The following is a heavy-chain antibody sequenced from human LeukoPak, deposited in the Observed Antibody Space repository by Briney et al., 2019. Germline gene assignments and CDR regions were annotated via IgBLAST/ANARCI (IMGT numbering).Heavy chain of an antibody. CDR2: ISGNGGTT. D-gene: IGHD3-22*01. Sequence: GGSLRLSCAVSGITLSNYGMSWVRQAPGRGLEWVAGISGNGGTTNYADSVKGRFTISRDNPKNTLFLHMNSLRAEDTAVYFCAKRGVVIRVILVGFHKEAYYFDSWGQGALVTVSS. J-gene: IGHJ4*02. CDR1: GITLSNYG. CDR3: AKRGVVIRVILVGFHKEAYYFDS. V-gene: IGHV3-23*01.